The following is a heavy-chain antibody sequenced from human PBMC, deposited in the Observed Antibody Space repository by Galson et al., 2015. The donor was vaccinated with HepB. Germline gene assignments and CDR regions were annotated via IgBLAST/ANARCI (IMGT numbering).Heavy chain of an antibody. CDR3: ARQPRIADHNWFDP. J-gene: IGHJ5*02. Sequence: ETLSLTCTVSGGSISSSSYYWGWIRQPPGKGLEWIGYIYYSGSTNYNPSLKSRVTISVDMSKNQFSLKLSSVTAADTAVYYCARQPRIADHNWFDPWGQGTLVTVSS. CDR1: GGSISSSSYY. D-gene: IGHD6-13*01. V-gene: IGHV4-61*05. CDR2: IYYSGST.